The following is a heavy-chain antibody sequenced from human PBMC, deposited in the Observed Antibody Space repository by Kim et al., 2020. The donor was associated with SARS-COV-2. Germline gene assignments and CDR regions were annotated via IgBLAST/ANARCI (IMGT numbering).Heavy chain of an antibody. J-gene: IGHJ4*02. D-gene: IGHD6-13*01. V-gene: IGHV2-70*17. Sequence: SGPTLVNPTQSLTLTCAFSGVSINTSDLCVSWIRQPPGKPLEWLGRIDWEDAAMYAPSLRTRLNISRETSKNQVFLTLTHVDPVDTGTYYRVRHSEYCNSWFVNWGQGILVTVSS. CDR1: GVSINTSDLC. CDR2: IDWEDAA. CDR3: VRHSEYCNSWFVN.